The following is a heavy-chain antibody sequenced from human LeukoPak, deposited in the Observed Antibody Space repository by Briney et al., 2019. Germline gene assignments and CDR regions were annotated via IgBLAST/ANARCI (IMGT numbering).Heavy chain of an antibody. J-gene: IGHJ4*02. V-gene: IGHV4-59*08. Sequence: PSETLSLTCTVPGGSISSYYWSWIRQPPGKGLEWIGYIYYSGSTNYNPSLKSRVTISVDTSKNQFSLKLSSVTAADTAVYYCAGTGIVGATEPDYFDYWGQGTLVTVSS. CDR3: AGTGIVGATEPDYFDY. D-gene: IGHD1-26*01. CDR2: IYYSGST. CDR1: GGSISSYY.